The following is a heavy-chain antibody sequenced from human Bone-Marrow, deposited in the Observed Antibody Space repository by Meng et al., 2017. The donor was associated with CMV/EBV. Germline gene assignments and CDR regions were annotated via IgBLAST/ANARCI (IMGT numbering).Heavy chain of an antibody. V-gene: IGHV1-18*01. CDR3: ASDGSGSYYYYYGMDV. D-gene: IGHD3-10*01. J-gene: IGHJ6*02. Sequence: ASVKVSCKASGYTFTSYGISWVRQAPGQGLEWMGWISAYNGNTNYAQKLQGRVTMTTDTSTSTAYMELRSLRSDDTAVYYCASDGSGSYYYYYGMDVCGQGTTVTVSS. CDR2: ISAYNGNT. CDR1: GYTFTSYG.